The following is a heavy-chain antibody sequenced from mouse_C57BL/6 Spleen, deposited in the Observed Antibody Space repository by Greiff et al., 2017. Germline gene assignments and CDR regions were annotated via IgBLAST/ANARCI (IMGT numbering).Heavy chain of an antibody. CDR3: GLYDYERFAY. J-gene: IGHJ3*01. CDR1: GYTFTSYW. Sequence: QVQLQHPGAELVMPGASVKLSCKASGYTFTSYWMHWVKQRPGQGLEWIGEIDPSDSYTNYNQKFKGKSTLTVDKSSSTAYMQLSSLTSEDSAVYDCGLYDYERFAYWGQGTLVTVSA. V-gene: IGHV1-69*01. D-gene: IGHD2-4*01. CDR2: IDPSDSYT.